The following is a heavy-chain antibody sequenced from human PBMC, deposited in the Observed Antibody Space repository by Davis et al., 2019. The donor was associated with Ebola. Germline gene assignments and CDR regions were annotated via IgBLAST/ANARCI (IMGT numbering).Heavy chain of an antibody. CDR2: IHHIGST. CDR3: VSHRFYHDGGPLGAFDI. J-gene: IGHJ3*02. V-gene: IGHV4-4*02. D-gene: IGHD3-16*01. CDR1: GGSISRGNW. Sequence: SETLSLTCAVSGGSISRGNWWSWVRQAPGKGLEWIGEIHHIGSTNYNPSLKSRVTMSVDKSKNHFSLKVKSVTAADTAVYYCVSHRFYHDGGPLGAFDIWGQGTMVTVSS.